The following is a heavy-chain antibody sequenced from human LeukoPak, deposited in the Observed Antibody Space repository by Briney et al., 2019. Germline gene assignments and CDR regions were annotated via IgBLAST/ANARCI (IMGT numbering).Heavy chain of an antibody. Sequence: SQTLSLTCTVSGGSISSGDYYWSWIRQPPGKGLEWIGYIYYSGSTYYNPSLKSRVTISVDTSKKQFSLKLSSVTAADTAVYYCASGWLSDYFDYWGQGTLVTVSS. CDR1: GGSISSGDYY. CDR2: IYYSGST. D-gene: IGHD3-22*01. V-gene: IGHV4-30-4*08. J-gene: IGHJ4*02. CDR3: ASGWLSDYFDY.